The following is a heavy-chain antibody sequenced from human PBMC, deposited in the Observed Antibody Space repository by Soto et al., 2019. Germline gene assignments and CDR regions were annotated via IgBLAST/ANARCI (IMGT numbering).Heavy chain of an antibody. D-gene: IGHD5-12*01. Sequence: HVQLVQSGAEVKKPGSSVTVSCKASGGTFSSYTISWVRQAPGQGLEWMGGIIPIFGTANYAQKFQGRVTITADESTSTAYMELSSLRSEYTAVYYCARGNHRWLQLWYFDLWGRGTLVTVSS. J-gene: IGHJ2*01. CDR1: GGTFSSYT. CDR2: IIPIFGTA. CDR3: ARGNHRWLQLWYFDL. V-gene: IGHV1-69*12.